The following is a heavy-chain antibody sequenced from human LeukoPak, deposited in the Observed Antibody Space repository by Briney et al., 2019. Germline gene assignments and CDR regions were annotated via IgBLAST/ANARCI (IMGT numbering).Heavy chain of an antibody. CDR3: ARRSGSRDAFDI. J-gene: IGHJ3*02. Sequence: SETLSLTCTVSGGSISSYYWSWIRQPPGKGLEWIGYIYYSGSTNYNPSLKSRVTIPVDTSKNQFSLKLSSVTAADTAVYYCARRSGSRDAFDIWGQGTMVTVSS. CDR2: IYYSGST. CDR1: GGSISSYY. V-gene: IGHV4-59*01. D-gene: IGHD3-10*01.